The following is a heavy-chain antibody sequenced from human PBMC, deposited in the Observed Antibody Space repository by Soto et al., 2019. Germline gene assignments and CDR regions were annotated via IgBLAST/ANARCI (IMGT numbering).Heavy chain of an antibody. D-gene: IGHD3-9*01. Sequence: SETLSLTCTVSGGSISSGGYYWSWIRQHPGKGLEWIGYIYYSGSTYYNPSLKSRVTISVDTSKNQFSLKLSSVTAADTAVYYCARDSGLRYFDGAGAFDIWGQGTMVTVS. CDR3: ARDSGLRYFDGAGAFDI. CDR2: IYYSGST. J-gene: IGHJ3*02. V-gene: IGHV4-31*03. CDR1: GGSISSGGYY.